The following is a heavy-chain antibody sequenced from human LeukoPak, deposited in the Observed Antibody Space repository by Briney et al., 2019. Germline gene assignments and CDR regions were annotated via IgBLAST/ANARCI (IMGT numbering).Heavy chain of an antibody. CDR1: GFTFSNAW. V-gene: IGHV3-11*06. CDR2: IGSLSTYT. CDR3: VRDRLTGLMSTLTPA. J-gene: IGHJ5*02. Sequence: GGSLRLSCAASGFTFSNAWMSWVRQAPGKGMEWVSYIGSLSTYTHYADSVKGRFTISRGNGKKLLYLQMNSLRVEDTAVYYCVRDRLTGLMSTLTPAWGQGTLVTVSS. D-gene: IGHD4-11*01.